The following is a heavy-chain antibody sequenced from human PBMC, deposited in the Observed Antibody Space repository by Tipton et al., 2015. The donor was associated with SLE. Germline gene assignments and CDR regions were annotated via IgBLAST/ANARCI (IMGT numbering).Heavy chain of an antibody. CDR1: GGSFSGYY. D-gene: IGHD1-26*01. CDR2: INHSVST. Sequence: TLSLTCAVYGGSFSGYYWSWIRQHPGKGLEWIGEINHSVSTNYKPSLKSRVTISVDTSKNQFSLKLSSVTAADTAVYYCAMGSGAYMDVWGKGTTVTVSS. CDR3: AMGSGAYMDV. J-gene: IGHJ6*03. V-gene: IGHV4-34*01.